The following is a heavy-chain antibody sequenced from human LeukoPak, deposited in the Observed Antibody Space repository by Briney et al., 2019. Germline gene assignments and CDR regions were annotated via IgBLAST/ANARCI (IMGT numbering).Heavy chain of an antibody. CDR3: ARGTGTEWLRFIPYYYYMDV. CDR1: GGSISSSSYY. V-gene: IGHV4-39*07. CDR2: IYYSGST. J-gene: IGHJ6*03. Sequence: SETLSLTCTVSGGSISSSSYYWGWIRQPPGKGLEWIGSIYYSGSTYYNPSLKSRVTTSVDTSKNQFSLKLSSVTAADTAVYYCARGTGTEWLRFIPYYYYMDVWGKGTTVTVSS. D-gene: IGHD5-12*01.